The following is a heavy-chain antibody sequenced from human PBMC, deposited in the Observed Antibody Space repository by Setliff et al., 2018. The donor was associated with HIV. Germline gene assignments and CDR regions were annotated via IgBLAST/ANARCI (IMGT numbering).Heavy chain of an antibody. CDR1: GFTFSNYW. CDR3: ARDKDYYDSSGYYYIYYNMDV. Sequence: GGSLRLSCAASGFTFSNYWMTWVRQAPGKGLEWVANINQDGSEQNFVDSVTGRFTISRDDSKNTLYLQMNSLRAEDTAVYYCARDKDYYDSSGYYYIYYNMDVWGKGTTVTVSS. D-gene: IGHD3-22*01. CDR2: INQDGSEQ. V-gene: IGHV3-7*01. J-gene: IGHJ6*03.